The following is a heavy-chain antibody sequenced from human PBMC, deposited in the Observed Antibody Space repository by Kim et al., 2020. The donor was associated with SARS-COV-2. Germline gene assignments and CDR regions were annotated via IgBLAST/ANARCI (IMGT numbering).Heavy chain of an antibody. D-gene: IGHD6-13*01. CDR2: IGGRGGSP. V-gene: IGHV3-23*01. CDR1: GFTFSSNP. CDR3: AKKAASGTGYFDY. J-gene: IGHJ4*02. Sequence: GGSLRLSCAASGFTFSSNPMSWVRQAPGKGLEWVSAIGGRGGSPYYADSVKGRFTISRDNSKNTLYLQMNSLRAEDTAVYYCAKKAASGTGYFDYWGQGTLVTVSS.